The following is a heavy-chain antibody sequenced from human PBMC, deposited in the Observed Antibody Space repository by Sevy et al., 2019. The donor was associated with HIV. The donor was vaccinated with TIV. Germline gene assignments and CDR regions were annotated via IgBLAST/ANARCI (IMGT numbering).Heavy chain of an antibody. J-gene: IGHJ6*02. V-gene: IGHV3-23*01. CDR1: GFTFSTYA. D-gene: IGHD2-15*01. Sequence: GGSLRLSCAASGFTFSTYAMNWVRQAPGKGLEWVSSISTNGRSAYYTDSVEGRFTISRDNSKNMLYLQMNSLRADDTAVYYCAKGYCSGGSCPRDYYYYGMDVWGQGTTVTVSS. CDR3: AKGYCSGGSCPRDYYYYGMDV. CDR2: ISTNGRSA.